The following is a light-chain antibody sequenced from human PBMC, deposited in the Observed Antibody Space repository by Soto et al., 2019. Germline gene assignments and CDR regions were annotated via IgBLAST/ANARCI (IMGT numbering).Light chain of an antibody. CDR2: GAS. V-gene: IGKV3-15*01. Sequence: EIVMTQSPATLSVSPGERATLSCRASQSVSSNLAWYQQKPGQAPRLLIYGASTRATGIPARFSGSGSGTEFTLTISSLQSEDFAVYYRQQYNNRPRTFGQGTKVEI. CDR1: QSVSSN. J-gene: IGKJ1*01. CDR3: QQYNNRPRT.